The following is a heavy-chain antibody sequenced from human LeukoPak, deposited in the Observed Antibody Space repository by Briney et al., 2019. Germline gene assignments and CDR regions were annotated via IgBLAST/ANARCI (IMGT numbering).Heavy chain of an antibody. CDR2: IYHSGNS. Sequence: SETLSLTCAVSGYSISSAYYWGWIRQPPGKGLEWIGSIYHSGNSYYNPSLRSRVSISVDTSKNQFSLRLSSVTAADTAVYHCARAAGDYYFDYWGQGTLVTVSS. D-gene: IGHD3-16*01. V-gene: IGHV4-38-2*01. CDR1: GYSISSAYY. J-gene: IGHJ4*02. CDR3: ARAAGDYYFDY.